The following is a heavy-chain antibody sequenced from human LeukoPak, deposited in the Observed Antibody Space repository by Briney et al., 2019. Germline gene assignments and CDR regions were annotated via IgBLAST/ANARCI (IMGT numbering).Heavy chain of an antibody. CDR3: AKADYGPFDY. Sequence: PGGSLRLSCGASGFTFSSYAMSWVRQAPGKGLEWVSAISGSGGSTYYAGSVKGRFTISRDNSKNTLYLQMNSLRAEDTAVYYCAKADYGPFDYWGQGTLVTVSS. J-gene: IGHJ4*02. D-gene: IGHD4/OR15-4a*01. CDR1: GFTFSSYA. V-gene: IGHV3-23*01. CDR2: ISGSGGST.